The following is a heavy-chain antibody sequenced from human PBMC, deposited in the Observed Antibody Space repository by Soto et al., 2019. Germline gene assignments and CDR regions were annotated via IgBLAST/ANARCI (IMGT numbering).Heavy chain of an antibody. Sequence: EVQLVESGGGLVKPGGSLRLSCAASGFTFSSYSMNWVRQAPGKGLEWVSSISSSSSYIYYADSVKGRFTISRDNAKNSLYLQMNSLRAEDTAVYYCARAPYSSWWVGCFFDYWGQGTLVTVSS. CDR2: ISSSSSYI. D-gene: IGHD6-6*01. CDR1: GFTFSSYS. V-gene: IGHV3-21*01. CDR3: ARAPYSSWWVGCFFDY. J-gene: IGHJ4*02.